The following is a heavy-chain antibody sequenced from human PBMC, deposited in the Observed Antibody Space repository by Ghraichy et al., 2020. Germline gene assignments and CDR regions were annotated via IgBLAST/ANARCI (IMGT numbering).Heavy chain of an antibody. Sequence: ASVKVSCKTSGYTFTGYFLHWVRQAPGQGLEWMGRINPKTGDTNFAQNFQGRVSMTRDTSINTAYLELSSLRSDDTAVYYCARDTTPRAALDYWGQGTLVTVSS. V-gene: IGHV1-2*06. D-gene: IGHD1-26*01. J-gene: IGHJ4*02. CDR2: INPKTGDT. CDR1: GYTFTGYF. CDR3: ARDTTPRAALDY.